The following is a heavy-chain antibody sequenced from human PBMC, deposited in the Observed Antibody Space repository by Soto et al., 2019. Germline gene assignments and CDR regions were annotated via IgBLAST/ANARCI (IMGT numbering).Heavy chain of an antibody. CDR2: ISSSSSTI. D-gene: IGHD6-19*01. CDR3: ARGYSSGWYFYGMDV. Sequence: GGSMRLSCAASGFTFSSYSVNWVRQAPGKGLEWVSYISSSSSTIYYADSVKGRFTISRDNAKNSLYLQMNSLRDEDTAVYYCARGYSSGWYFYGMDVWGQGTTVTVSS. J-gene: IGHJ6*02. V-gene: IGHV3-48*02. CDR1: GFTFSSYS.